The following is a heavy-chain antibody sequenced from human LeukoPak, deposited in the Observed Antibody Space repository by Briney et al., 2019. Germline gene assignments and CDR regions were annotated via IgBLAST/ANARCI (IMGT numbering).Heavy chain of an antibody. CDR2: ISHDGTYE. J-gene: IGHJ1*01. CDR3: ARDRITVPGMGAFQH. Sequence: GGSLRLSCAGSRFTFSSYAMHWVRQAPGKGLEWVAGISHDGTYEYQADSVKGRFTISRDNSKSTLYLQMNSLRVEDTAIYYCARDRITVPGMGAFQHWGQGTLVTVSS. CDR1: RFTFSSYA. V-gene: IGHV3-30*04. D-gene: IGHD6-19*01.